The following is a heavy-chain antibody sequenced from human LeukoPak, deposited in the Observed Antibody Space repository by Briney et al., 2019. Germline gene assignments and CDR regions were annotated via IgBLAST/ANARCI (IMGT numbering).Heavy chain of an antibody. J-gene: IGHJ5*02. D-gene: IGHD3-22*01. CDR1: GGSFSGYY. Sequence: PSETLSLTCAVYGGSFSGYYWSWIRQPPGKGLEWIGEINHSGSTNYNPSLKSRVTISVDTSKNQFSLKLSSVTAADTAVYYCATTFDYDSSGYYDWFDPWGQGTLVTVSS. CDR2: INHSGST. V-gene: IGHV4-34*01. CDR3: ATTFDYDSSGYYDWFDP.